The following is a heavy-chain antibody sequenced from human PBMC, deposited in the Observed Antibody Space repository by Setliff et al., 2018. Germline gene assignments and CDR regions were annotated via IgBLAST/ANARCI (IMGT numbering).Heavy chain of an antibody. Sequence: SETLSLTCAASGGSFSDYYWTWIRQPPGKGLEWIGEINHSGSTNYNPSLKSRVTISVDTSKNQFSLKLSSVTAADTAVYYCARMHIVVVVAARKDSGPFDYWGQGTLVTVSS. CDR1: GGSFSDYY. J-gene: IGHJ4*02. D-gene: IGHD2-15*01. CDR2: INHSGST. CDR3: ARMHIVVVVAARKDSGPFDY. V-gene: IGHV4-34*01.